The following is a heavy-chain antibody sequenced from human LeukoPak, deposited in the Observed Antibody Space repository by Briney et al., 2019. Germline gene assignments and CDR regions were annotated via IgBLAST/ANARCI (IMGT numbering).Heavy chain of an antibody. V-gene: IGHV5-51*01. CDR2: IYPCDSDT. CDR1: GYSFTSYW. Sequence: GESLKISCKGSGYSFTSYWIGWVRQMPGKGLEWMGIIYPCDSDTRYSPSFQGQVTISADKSISTAYPQWSSLKAADTAMYYCARQPMEFEEALNHFDYWGQGTLVTASS. J-gene: IGHJ4*02. CDR3: ARQPMEFEEALNHFDY. D-gene: IGHD3-10*01.